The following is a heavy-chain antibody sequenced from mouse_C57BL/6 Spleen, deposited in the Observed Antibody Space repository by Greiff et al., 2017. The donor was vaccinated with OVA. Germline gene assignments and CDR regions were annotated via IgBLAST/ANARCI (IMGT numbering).Heavy chain of an antibody. CDR1: GYSITSGYY. CDR2: IIYDGSN. Sequence: EVKLMESGPGLVKPSQSLSLTCSVTGYSITSGYYWNWIRQFPGNKLEWMGYIIYDGSNNYNPSLKNRISITRDTTKNQFFLKLNSVTTEDTATYYCAREGDGSRGVDYWGQGTSVTVSS. J-gene: IGHJ4*01. V-gene: IGHV3-6*01. D-gene: IGHD1-1*01. CDR3: AREGDGSRGVDY.